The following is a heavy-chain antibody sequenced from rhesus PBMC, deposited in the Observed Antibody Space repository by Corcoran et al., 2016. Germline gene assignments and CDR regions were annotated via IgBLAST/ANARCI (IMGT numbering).Heavy chain of an antibody. CDR3: ARDRRVVATNYFDY. J-gene: IGHJ4*01. CDR2: STNRRRT. D-gene: IGHD2-21*01. Sequence: QVQLQESGPGLVKPSETLSLTCAVSGYSISSGYYWSWIRQPPGQGLEWIGYSTNRRRTSYNPSLKSRVTISRDTSKNQFSLKLSSVTAADTAVYYCARDRRVVATNYFDYWGQGVLVTVSS. CDR1: GYSISSGYY. V-gene: IGHV4-122*02.